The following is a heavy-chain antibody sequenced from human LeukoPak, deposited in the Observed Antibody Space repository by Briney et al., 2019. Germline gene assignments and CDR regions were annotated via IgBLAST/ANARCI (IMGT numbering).Heavy chain of an antibody. J-gene: IGHJ4*02. D-gene: IGHD6-19*01. V-gene: IGHV4-4*07. CDR3: ARESSGWGQYYFDY. CDR1: GGSICSYY. CDR2: IYTSGSS. Sequence: SETLSLTCSVSGGSICSYYWSWLRTPAGKGLEWIGSIYTSGSSNYNPSLKSRVTMSVDTSKNQFSLKLSSVTAADTAVYYCARESSGWGQYYFDYWGQGTLVTVSS.